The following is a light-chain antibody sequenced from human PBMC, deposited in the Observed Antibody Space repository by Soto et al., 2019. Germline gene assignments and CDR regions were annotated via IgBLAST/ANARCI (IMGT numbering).Light chain of an antibody. CDR3: SSYTSRSTYV. J-gene: IGLJ1*01. CDR1: SSDVGGYNY. V-gene: IGLV2-14*01. Sequence: QSALTQPASVSGSPGQSITISCTGTSSDVGGYNYVSWYQQHPGKAPKVMIYDVSNRPSGVSNRFSGSKSGNTASLSISGLQAEDEAEYYCSSYTSRSTYVFGTGTKVTVL. CDR2: DVS.